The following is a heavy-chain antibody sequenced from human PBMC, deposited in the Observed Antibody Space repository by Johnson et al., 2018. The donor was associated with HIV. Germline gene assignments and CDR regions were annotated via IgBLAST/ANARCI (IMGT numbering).Heavy chain of an antibody. D-gene: IGHD2-2*01. CDR3: ARAAIVVLPAGAFDI. CDR1: GFTFSSYA. Sequence: VQLVESGGGLVQPGGSLRLSCAASGFTFSSYAMSWVRLAPGKGLEWVSAISGSGGSTYYADSVKGRFTISRDKSKKTLYLQMNSLRLEDTAIYYCARAAIVVLPAGAFDIWGRGTMVTVSS. J-gene: IGHJ3*02. V-gene: IGHV3-23*04. CDR2: ISGSGGST.